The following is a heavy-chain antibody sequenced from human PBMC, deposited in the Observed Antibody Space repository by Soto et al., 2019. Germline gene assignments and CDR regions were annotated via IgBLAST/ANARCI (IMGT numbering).Heavy chain of an antibody. CDR2: INSDGSST. V-gene: IGHV3-74*01. J-gene: IGHJ4*02. Sequence: EVPLVESGGGLVQPGGSLRLSCAASGFTLRSYWMHWVRQAPGKGLVWVSRINSDGSSTSYADSVKGRFTITRDNAKNTLYLQMNSLRAEDTAVYYCARDPGTGYYDSSGYYYDWGQGTLVTVSS. CDR3: ARDPGTGYYDSSGYYYD. D-gene: IGHD3-22*01. CDR1: GFTLRSYW.